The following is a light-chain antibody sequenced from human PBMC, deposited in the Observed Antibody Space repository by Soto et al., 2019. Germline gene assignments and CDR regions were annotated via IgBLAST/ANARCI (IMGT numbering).Light chain of an antibody. CDR3: LQDYGDSWT. CDR2: DAS. V-gene: IGKV1-33*01. J-gene: IGKJ1*01. CDR1: QSINNY. Sequence: DIQMTQSPASLSASVGDRVTITCQASQSINNYLNCYQQKPWRAAKLLIYDASNLEAGVPSRFRGSGSGTAFTFTISNIQHEDFASYYCLQDYGDSWTFGQGTKVDIK.